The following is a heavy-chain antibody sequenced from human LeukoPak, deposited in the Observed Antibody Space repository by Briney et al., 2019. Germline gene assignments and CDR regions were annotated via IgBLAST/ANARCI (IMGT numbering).Heavy chain of an antibody. CDR3: ARDPTTIFGVARNWFDP. D-gene: IGHD3-3*01. J-gene: IGHJ5*02. CDR2: ISGSGGST. CDR1: GFTFSSYA. V-gene: IGHV3-23*01. Sequence: HPGGSLRLSCAASGFTFSSYAMSWVRQAPGKGLEWVSAISGSGGSTYYADSVKGRFTISRDNSKNTLYLQMNSLRAEDTAVYYCARDPTTIFGVARNWFDPWGQGTLVTVSS.